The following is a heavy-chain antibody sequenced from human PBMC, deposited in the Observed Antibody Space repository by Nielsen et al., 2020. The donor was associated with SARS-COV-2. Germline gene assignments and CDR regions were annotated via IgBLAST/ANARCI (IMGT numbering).Heavy chain of an antibody. CDR3: ARGRVVVQELLNWFDP. Sequence: ASVKVSCKASGYTFTSYYMHWVRQAPGQGLEWMGIINPIGGSTSYAQKFQGRVTMTRDTSTSTVYMELSSLRSEDTAVYFCARGRVVVQELLNWFDPWGQGTLVTVSS. J-gene: IGHJ5*02. CDR2: INPIGGST. V-gene: IGHV1-46*01. D-gene: IGHD2-2*01. CDR1: GYTFTSYY.